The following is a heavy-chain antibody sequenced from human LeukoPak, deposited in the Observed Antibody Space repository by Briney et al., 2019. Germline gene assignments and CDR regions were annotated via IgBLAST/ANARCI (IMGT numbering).Heavy chain of an antibody. CDR2: TYYRSKWYN. J-gene: IGHJ4*02. Sequence: SQTLSLTCAISGDSVSSISAAWNWIRQSPSRGLEWLGRTYYRSKWYNDYAVFVKSRITINAYTSKNQFSLQLNSVTPEDTAVYYCARNIGGSSDISVDFDYWGQGTLVTVSS. V-gene: IGHV6-1*01. CDR1: GDSVSSISAA. D-gene: IGHD6-19*01. CDR3: ARNIGGSSDISVDFDY.